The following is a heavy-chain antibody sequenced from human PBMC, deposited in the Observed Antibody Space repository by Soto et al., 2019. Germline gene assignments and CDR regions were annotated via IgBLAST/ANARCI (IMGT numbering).Heavy chain of an antibody. CDR2: ISSGSGTI. CDR3: ATSSGALAASFPYYFDY. V-gene: IGHV3-11*01. Sequence: PGGSLRLSCAATGFRFNDYYMTWIRQAPGKGLEWVSYISSGSGTIYYAHSVKGRFTISRDNAKNSLYLQMNSLRAEDTAVYYCATSSGALAASFPYYFDYWGQGTLVTVSS. D-gene: IGHD6-25*01. J-gene: IGHJ4*02. CDR1: GFRFNDYY.